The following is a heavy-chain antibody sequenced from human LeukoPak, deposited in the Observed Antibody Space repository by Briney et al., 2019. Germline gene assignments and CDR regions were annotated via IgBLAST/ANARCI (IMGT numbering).Heavy chain of an antibody. D-gene: IGHD4-17*01. J-gene: IGHJ4*02. CDR2: ISAYNANT. Sequence: ASVKVSCKASGYTFTSYGISWVRQAPGHGLEWMGWISAYNANTNYAQHLQDRFTMTTDTSTSTAYMELRSLRSDDMAVYYCARDDAYADSYFDFWGQGTLVTVSS. V-gene: IGHV1-18*03. CDR3: ARDDAYADSYFDF. CDR1: GYTFTSYG.